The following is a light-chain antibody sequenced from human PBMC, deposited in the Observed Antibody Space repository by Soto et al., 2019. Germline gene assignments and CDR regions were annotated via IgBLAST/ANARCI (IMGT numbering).Light chain of an antibody. CDR1: SSDVGGYNF. J-gene: IGLJ1*01. CDR2: EVT. V-gene: IGLV2-14*01. Sequence: SALTQPASVSGSPGHSITISCTGTSSDVGGYNFVSWYQQKPGKAPKLLIYEVTHRPSGISDRFSGSKSGNMASLTISGLQDEDEASYYCCTYARNRLYVFGSGTKVTVL. CDR3: CTYARNRLYV.